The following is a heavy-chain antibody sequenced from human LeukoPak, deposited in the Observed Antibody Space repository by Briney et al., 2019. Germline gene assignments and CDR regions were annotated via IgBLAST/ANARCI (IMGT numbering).Heavy chain of an antibody. CDR3: ARDRGISHYFDY. CDR2: IRYDGSNK. V-gene: IGHV3-30*02. CDR1: GFTFSSYG. J-gene: IGHJ4*02. Sequence: PGGSLRLSCAASGFTFSSYGMHWVRQAPGKGLEWVAFIRYDGSNKYYADSVKGRFTISRDNSKNTLYLQMNSLRAEDTAVYYCARDRGISHYFDYWGQGTLVTVSS. D-gene: IGHD2-15*01.